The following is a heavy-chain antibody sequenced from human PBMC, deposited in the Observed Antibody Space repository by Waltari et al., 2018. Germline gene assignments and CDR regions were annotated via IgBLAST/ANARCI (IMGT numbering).Heavy chain of an antibody. V-gene: IGHV1-24*01. J-gene: IGHJ4*02. CDR1: GYALTELS. D-gene: IGHD3-3*01. CDR2: FGPEDGET. Sequence: VQLVQSGAEVKKPGASVKVSCKVSGYALTELSMHWVRQTPGKGLEWMGGFGPEDGETIYAQRVQGRVTMTEDTSTDTAYMELTRLRSEDTAVYYCATLGGGITNFGVTGDYWGQGTLVTVSS. CDR3: ATLGGGITNFGVTGDY.